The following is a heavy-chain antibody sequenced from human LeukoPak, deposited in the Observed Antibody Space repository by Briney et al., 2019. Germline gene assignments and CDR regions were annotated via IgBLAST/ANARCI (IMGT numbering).Heavy chain of an antibody. Sequence: GGSLRLSCAASGFTVSSNYMSWVRQAPGKGPEWVSVIYSGGSTEYADSVKGRFIISRDNSKNTLYFQMNSLRAEDTAVYYCAREFRKYFDYWGQGIPVTVSS. CDR1: GFTVSSNY. D-gene: IGHD1-14*01. J-gene: IGHJ4*02. CDR2: IYSGGST. CDR3: AREFRKYFDY. V-gene: IGHV3-66*01.